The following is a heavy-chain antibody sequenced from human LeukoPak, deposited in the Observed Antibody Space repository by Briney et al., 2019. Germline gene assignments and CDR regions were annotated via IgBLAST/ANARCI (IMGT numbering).Heavy chain of an antibody. V-gene: IGHV1-3*01. Sequence: ASVKVSCKASGHTFINYAIHWVRQGPGQRLEWVGWINVGNGDTKYSQRFQGRVTITRDTSASTAYMELSRLRSEDTAMYYLAGGGFLEWLQKVYYGMDVWGQGTTVTVSS. CDR2: INVGNGDT. D-gene: IGHD3-3*01. CDR1: GHTFINYA. CDR3: AGGGFLEWLQKVYYGMDV. J-gene: IGHJ6*02.